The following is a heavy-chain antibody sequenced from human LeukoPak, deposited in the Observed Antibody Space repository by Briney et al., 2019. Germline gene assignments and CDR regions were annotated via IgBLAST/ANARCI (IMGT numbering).Heavy chain of an antibody. D-gene: IGHD5-18*01. CDR3: ARESSAYSYGQRGFDY. CDR2: IYYSGST. CDR1: GGSISSYY. J-gene: IGHJ4*02. Sequence: SETLSLTCTVSGGSISSYYWSWIRQPPGKGLEWIGYIYYSGSTNYNPSLKSRVTISVDTSKNQFSLKLNSVTAADTAVYYCARESSAYSYGQRGFDYWGQGTLVTVSS. V-gene: IGHV4-59*01.